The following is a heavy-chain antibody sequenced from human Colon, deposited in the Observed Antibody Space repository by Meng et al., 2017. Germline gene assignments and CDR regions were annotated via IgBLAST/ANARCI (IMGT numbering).Heavy chain of an antibody. J-gene: IGHJ4*02. Sequence: SETLSLTCTVSGGSISSGSYYWSWIRQPAGKGLEWIGRIYTSGSTNYNPSLKSRVTISVDTSKNQFSLKLSSVTAADTAVYYCARVSGGIAAAGFDYWGQGTLVTVSS. CDR1: GGSISSGSYY. CDR3: ARVSGGIAAAGFDY. D-gene: IGHD6-13*01. V-gene: IGHV4-61*02. CDR2: IYTSGST.